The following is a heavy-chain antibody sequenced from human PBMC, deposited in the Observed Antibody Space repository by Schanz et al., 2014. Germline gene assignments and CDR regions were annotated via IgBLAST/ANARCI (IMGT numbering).Heavy chain of an antibody. CDR1: GFTFSDHY. CDR2: MYINSGST. V-gene: IGHV3-11*06. Sequence: QVQLVESGGGLVKPGGSLRLSCAASGFTFSDHYMAWIRQAPGKGLEWISSMYINSGSTQYADSVKGRFIISRDNSKNTLYLQMSSLRAEDTALYYCAKDPHRDYGGKPQTFDIWGQGTMVTVSS. D-gene: IGHD4-17*01. J-gene: IGHJ3*02. CDR3: AKDPHRDYGGKPQTFDI.